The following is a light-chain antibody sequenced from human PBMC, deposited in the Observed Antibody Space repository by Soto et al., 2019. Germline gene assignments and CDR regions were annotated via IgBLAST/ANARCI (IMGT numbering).Light chain of an antibody. V-gene: IGKV3-20*01. Sequence: EIVLTQSPGTLSLSPGERATLSCRASQSVSSSYLAWYQQKPGQAPRLLIYGASSRATGIPDRFSGSGSGTYFTLTISRLEPEDFAVYSCQQYGSSQSFGQGTKVEIK. CDR3: QQYGSSQS. CDR1: QSVSSSY. CDR2: GAS. J-gene: IGKJ1*01.